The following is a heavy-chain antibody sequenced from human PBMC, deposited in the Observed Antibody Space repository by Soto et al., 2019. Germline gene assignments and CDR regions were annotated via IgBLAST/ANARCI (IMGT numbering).Heavy chain of an antibody. J-gene: IGHJ6*02. V-gene: IGHV3-21*01. D-gene: IGHD3-3*01. Sequence: GGALRLSCAGSGFTFSSSSMNWVRQSPGKELEWVSSISGTSDYIYYADSVKGRFTISRDNAKNSLYLQMNSLRVEDTAVYHCARDHPYYAFRLVVWCQGTKVTVSS. CDR1: GFTFSSSS. CDR2: ISGTSDYI. CDR3: ARDHPYYAFRLVV.